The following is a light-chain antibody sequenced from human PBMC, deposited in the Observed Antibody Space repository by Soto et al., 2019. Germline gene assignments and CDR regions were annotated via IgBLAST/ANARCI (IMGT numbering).Light chain of an antibody. V-gene: IGLV2-8*01. Sequence: QSVLTQPPSASGSPGQSVTISCTGTKSDIGVYDFVSWYQHHPGKAPRLIIYEVVQRPSGVPHRFSGSKSGNTASLTVSGLQAEDEADYFCKSYAGSNTYVFGSGTKVTVL. CDR2: EVV. CDR3: KSYAGSNTYV. CDR1: KSDIGVYDF. J-gene: IGLJ6*01.